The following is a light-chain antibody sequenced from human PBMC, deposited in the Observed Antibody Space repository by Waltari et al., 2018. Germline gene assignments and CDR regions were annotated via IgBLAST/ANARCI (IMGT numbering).Light chain of an antibody. J-gene: IGKJ5*01. Sequence: EIVITQSPSTLSVSQGERATLSCRASQSVRSNLAWYHQKPGQAPRLLIYGASTRATGIPARLSGSGSGIEFTLTISSLQSEDFAVYYCQQYNDWPPITFGQGTRLEIK. CDR3: QQYNDWPPIT. V-gene: IGKV3-15*01. CDR2: GAS. CDR1: QSVRSN.